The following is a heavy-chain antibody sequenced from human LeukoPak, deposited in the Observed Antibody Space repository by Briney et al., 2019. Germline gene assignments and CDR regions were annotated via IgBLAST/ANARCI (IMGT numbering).Heavy chain of an antibody. D-gene: IGHD6-13*01. CDR3: AGGQGYSSSWYQNWFDP. Sequence: GASVKVSCKVSGYTLTELSMHWVRQAPGKGLVWMGGFDPEDGETIYAQKFQGRVTMTEDTSTDTAYMELSSLRSEDTAVYYCAGGQGYSSSWYQNWFDPWGQGTLVTVSS. CDR1: GYTLTELS. V-gene: IGHV1-24*01. CDR2: FDPEDGET. J-gene: IGHJ5*02.